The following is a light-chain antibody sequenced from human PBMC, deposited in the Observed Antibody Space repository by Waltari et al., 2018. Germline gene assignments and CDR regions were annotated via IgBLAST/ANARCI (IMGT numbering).Light chain of an antibody. CDR3: QSHDSSLRAYV. J-gene: IGLJ1*01. CDR1: SPDTGPGHH. Sequence: QSVLTQPPSVSGAPGQRVTISCTGSSPDTGPGHHLHWYQQLPGTAPKLLIYHNNNRPSGVPDRFSASKSGTSASLAITGLQAEDEADYYCQSHDSSLRAYVFGTGTKVTVL. CDR2: HNN. V-gene: IGLV1-40*01.